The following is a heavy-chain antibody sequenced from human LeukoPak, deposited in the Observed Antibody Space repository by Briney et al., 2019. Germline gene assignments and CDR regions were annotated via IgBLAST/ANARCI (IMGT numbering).Heavy chain of an antibody. V-gene: IGHV4-34*01. CDR1: GGSFSGYY. CDR2: INHSGST. Sequence: SETLSLTCAVYGGSFSGYYWSWIRQPPGKGLEWIGEINHSGSTNYNPSLRSRVTISVDTSKNQFSMKLSSVTAADKAVYYCARGLHSGYDPMYYFDYWGQGTLVTVSS. CDR3: ARGLHSGYDPMYYFDY. J-gene: IGHJ4*02. D-gene: IGHD5-12*01.